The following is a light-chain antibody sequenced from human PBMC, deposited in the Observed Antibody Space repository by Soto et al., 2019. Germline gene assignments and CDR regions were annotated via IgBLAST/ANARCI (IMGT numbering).Light chain of an antibody. Sequence: QSVLAQPASVSGSPGQSITISCTGASGYVGTYSLVSWYQQHPGKAPKVVIYEGHKRPSGVPDRFSGSTSVNTASLTISGLQAEDEADYYCSSSTPTRGLVFGSGTKVTVL. V-gene: IGLV2-14*02. CDR2: EGH. J-gene: IGLJ1*01. CDR1: SGYVGTYSL. CDR3: SSSTPTRGLV.